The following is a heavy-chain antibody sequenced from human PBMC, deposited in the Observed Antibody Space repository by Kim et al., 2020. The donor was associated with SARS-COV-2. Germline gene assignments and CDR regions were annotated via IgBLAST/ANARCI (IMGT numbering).Heavy chain of an antibody. D-gene: IGHD3-9*01. CDR2: ISWNSGSI. Sequence: GGSLRLSCAASGFTFDDYAMHWVRQAPGKGLEWVSGISWNSGSIGYADSVKGRFTISRDNAKNSLYLQMNSLRAEDTALYYCAKAPPYFDWSKGPFDYWG. CDR1: GFTFDDYA. CDR3: AKAPPYFDWSKGPFDY. J-gene: IGHJ4*01. V-gene: IGHV3-9*01.